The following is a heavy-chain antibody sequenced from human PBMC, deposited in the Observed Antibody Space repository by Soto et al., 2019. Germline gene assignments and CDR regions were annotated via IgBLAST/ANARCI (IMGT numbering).Heavy chain of an antibody. J-gene: IGHJ6*02. CDR1: GGSISSGGYY. D-gene: IGHD2-2*01. V-gene: IGHV4-31*03. CDR3: ARDRYCSSTSCYGYGMDV. Sequence: QVQLQESGPGLVKPSQTLSLTCTVSGGSISSGGYYWSWIRQHPGKGLEWIGYIYYSGSTYYNPSLKGRVTISVDTSKNQFSLKLSSVTAADTAVYYCARDRYCSSTSCYGYGMDVWGQGTTVTVSS. CDR2: IYYSGST.